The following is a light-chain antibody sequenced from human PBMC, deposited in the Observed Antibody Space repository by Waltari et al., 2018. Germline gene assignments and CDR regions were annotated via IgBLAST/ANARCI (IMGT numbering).Light chain of an antibody. J-gene: IGKJ2*01. CDR1: QSVSSSY. CDR3: QQYADSPLT. V-gene: IGKV3-20*01. Sequence: EIVLTQSPGLLSLSPGERATRSCRASQSVSSSYLAWFRQRPGQAPRLLIYGASSRATGIPDRFSGSGSGTDFTLVISRLEPEDFAVYYCQQYADSPLTFGQGTSLEIK. CDR2: GAS.